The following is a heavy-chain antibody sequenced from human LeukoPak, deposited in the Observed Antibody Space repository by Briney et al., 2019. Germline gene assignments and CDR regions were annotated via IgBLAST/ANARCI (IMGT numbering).Heavy chain of an antibody. D-gene: IGHD3-16*02. J-gene: IGHJ3*02. CDR3: AKGLITFGGVIPDAFDI. CDR1: GFTFDDYA. Sequence: GRSLRLSCAASGFTFDDYAMHWVRQAPGKGLEWVSGISWNSGSIGYADSVKGRFTISRDNAKNSLYLQMNSLRAEDTALYYCAKGLITFGGVIPDAFDIWGQGTMVTASS. CDR2: ISWNSGSI. V-gene: IGHV3-9*01.